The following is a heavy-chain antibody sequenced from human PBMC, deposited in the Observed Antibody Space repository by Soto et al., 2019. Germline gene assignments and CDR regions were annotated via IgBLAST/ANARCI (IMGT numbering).Heavy chain of an antibody. Sequence: PGGSLRLSCAASGFTFSSYGMHWVRQAPGKGLEWVAVISYDGSNKYYADSVKGRFTISRDNSKNTLYLQMNSLRAEDTAVYYCAKVPLPIVGATYYFDYWGQGTLVTVSS. CDR1: GFTFSSYG. J-gene: IGHJ4*02. CDR3: AKVPLPIVGATYYFDY. D-gene: IGHD1-26*01. CDR2: ISYDGSNK. V-gene: IGHV3-30*18.